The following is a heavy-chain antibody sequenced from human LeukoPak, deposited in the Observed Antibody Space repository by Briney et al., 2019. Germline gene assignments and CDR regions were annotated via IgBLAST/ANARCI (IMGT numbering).Heavy chain of an antibody. CDR3: ARDRGYCSSTSCSNWFDP. Sequence: SVKVSCKASGGTFSSYAISWVRQAPGQGLEWMGGIIPILSTANYAQKFQGRVTSTADESTSTAYMELSSLRSEDTAVYYCARDRGYCSSTSCSNWFDPWGQGTLVTVSS. CDR1: GGTFSSYA. CDR2: IIPILSTA. D-gene: IGHD2-2*01. V-gene: IGHV1-69*01. J-gene: IGHJ5*02.